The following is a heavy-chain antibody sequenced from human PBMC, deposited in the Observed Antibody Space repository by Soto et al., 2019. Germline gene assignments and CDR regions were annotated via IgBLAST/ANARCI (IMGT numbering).Heavy chain of an antibody. V-gene: IGHV1-2*04. CDR1: GYTFTNLV. CDR3: ATDQTTVAGP. Sequence: GASMKVSFKASGYTFTNLVINWVRQAPGQGLEWMGWINPNSGATNYAQKFQGWVTMTRDTSISTAYMELSSLRSEDTAVYYCATDQTTVAGPWGQGTLVTVSS. J-gene: IGHJ5*02. D-gene: IGHD4-17*01. CDR2: INPNSGAT.